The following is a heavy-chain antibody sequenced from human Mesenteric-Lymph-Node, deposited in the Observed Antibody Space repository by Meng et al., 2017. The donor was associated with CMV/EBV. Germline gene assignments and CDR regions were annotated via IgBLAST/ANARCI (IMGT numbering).Heavy chain of an antibody. CDR1: GFTFSSYG. V-gene: IGHV3-30*12. D-gene: IGHD2-15*01. CDR2: ISYDGSNK. J-gene: IGHJ3*02. CDR3: AGEHCGGGSCWTGFNI. Sequence: GGSLRLSCEASGFTFSSYGMHGVRQAPGKGLEWVAVISYDGSNKYYADSVKGRFTISRDNAKSTLYLQMNSLRAEDTSVYFCAGEHCGGGSCWTGFNIWGQGTTVTVSS.